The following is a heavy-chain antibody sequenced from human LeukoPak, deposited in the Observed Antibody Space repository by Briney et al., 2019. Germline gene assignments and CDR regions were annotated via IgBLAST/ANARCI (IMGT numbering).Heavy chain of an antibody. CDR1: GYTFSGYY. Sequence: ASVKVSCKASGYTFSGYYMHWVRQAPGQGLEWMGWINPKSGGTNEAQKFHDRVTMTRDTSISTAYMELSRLRSDDTAVYYCARAGYYDYVWGSYRLYYFDYWGQGTLVTVSS. J-gene: IGHJ4*02. CDR3: ARAGYYDYVWGSYRLYYFDY. CDR2: INPKSGGT. D-gene: IGHD3-16*02. V-gene: IGHV1-2*02.